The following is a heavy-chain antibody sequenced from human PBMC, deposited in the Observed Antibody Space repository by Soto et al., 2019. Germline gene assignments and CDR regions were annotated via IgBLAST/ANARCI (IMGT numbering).Heavy chain of an antibody. D-gene: IGHD6-6*01. V-gene: IGHV4-34*01. CDR1: GGSFSGYY. J-gene: IGHJ4*02. CDR2: INHSGST. Sequence: SETLSLTCAVYGGSFSGYYWSWIRQPPGKGLEWIGEINHSGSTNYNPSLKSRVTISVDTSKNQFSLKLSSVTAADTAVYYCARGPKEARPFDYWGQGTLVTVSS. CDR3: ARGPKEARPFDY.